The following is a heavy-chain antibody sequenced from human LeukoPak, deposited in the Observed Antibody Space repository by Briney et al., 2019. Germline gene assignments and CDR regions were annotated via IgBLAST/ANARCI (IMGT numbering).Heavy chain of an antibody. J-gene: IGHJ4*02. CDR1: GFTFSHYW. CDR3: GRIGSRDGYNVDY. D-gene: IGHD5-24*01. V-gene: IGHV3-7*01. CDR2: IKQDGTG. Sequence: GVSLRLSCAASGFTFSHYWMSWVRHAPAKGLEWGANIKQDGTGYYEDSVKGRFTISRSNAKNSLFLPMNNLRVEDTAVYYCGRIGSRDGYNVDYWGQGTLVTVSS.